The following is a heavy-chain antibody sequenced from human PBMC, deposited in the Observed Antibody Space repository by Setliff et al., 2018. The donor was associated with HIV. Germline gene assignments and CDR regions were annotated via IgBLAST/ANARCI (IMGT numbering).Heavy chain of an antibody. CDR2: INHSGST. D-gene: IGHD7-27*01. Sequence: PSETLSLTCAVYGGSFGGYSWSWIRQPPGKGLEWIGEINHSGSTNYNPSLKSRVTISVDTSKSQFSLKLTSVTAADTALYYCATHRRELGLHYWGQGTLVTVS. CDR1: GGSFGGYS. J-gene: IGHJ4*02. CDR3: ATHRRELGLHY. V-gene: IGHV4-34*01.